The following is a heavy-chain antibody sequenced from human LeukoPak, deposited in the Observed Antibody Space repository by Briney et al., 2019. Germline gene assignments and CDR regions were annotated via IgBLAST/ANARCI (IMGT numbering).Heavy chain of an antibody. Sequence: QTGGSLRLSCTASGFIFGDYCMSWVRQAPGKGLEWVGYIRDKASGGTTENAAFVKGRFTISRDDSKSIAYLQMNSLKTEDTALYFCTRHRQSSFSLYYFDNWGPGALVTVSS. CDR3: TRHRQSSFSLYYFDN. V-gene: IGHV3-49*04. J-gene: IGHJ4*02. CDR2: IRDKASGGTT. CDR1: GFIFGDYC. D-gene: IGHD2/OR15-2a*01.